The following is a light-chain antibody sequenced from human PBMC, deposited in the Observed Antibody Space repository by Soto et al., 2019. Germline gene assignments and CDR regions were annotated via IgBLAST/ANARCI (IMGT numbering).Light chain of an antibody. V-gene: IGKV1-5*01. Sequence: DIEMSQSPSSLSASVGDRVTITCRASPSLNRWSAWYQQKPGKAPKLLIYDASSMQSGVPSRFSGSRSGTDFALTISSLQPDDFATYYCQQYNSYSLTFGPGTKVEL. CDR1: PSLNRW. CDR3: QQYNSYSLT. CDR2: DAS. J-gene: IGKJ1*01.